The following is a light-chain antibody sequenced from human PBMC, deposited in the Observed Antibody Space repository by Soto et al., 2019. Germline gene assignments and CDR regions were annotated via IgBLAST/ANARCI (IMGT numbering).Light chain of an antibody. Sequence: QSALTQPASVSGSPGQSITISCTGTSSDVDGYNYVSWYQQHPGKAPKLMIYDVSNRPSGVSNRFSGSKSGNTASLTISGLQAEDEADYYCSSYTSSSTWVFGGRTQLTVL. CDR3: SSYTSSSTWV. CDR1: SSDVDGYNY. CDR2: DVS. J-gene: IGLJ3*02. V-gene: IGLV2-14*01.